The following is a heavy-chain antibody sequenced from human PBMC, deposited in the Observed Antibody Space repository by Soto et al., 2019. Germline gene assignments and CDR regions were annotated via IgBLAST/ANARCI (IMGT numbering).Heavy chain of an antibody. D-gene: IGHD3-3*01. CDR3: ARVMTTFGVISNGPDN. CDR2: INSGNGDT. Sequence: XSVKASCKTSGNTFTTYARDLVRQAPGQRLECMGWINSGNGDTEYPQSLQVRVTMTIDTSTATAYMELRSLRSDDTAVYYCARVMTTFGVISNGPDNWGQGTLVTVSS. CDR1: GNTFTTYA. J-gene: IGHJ4*02. V-gene: IGHV1-3*01.